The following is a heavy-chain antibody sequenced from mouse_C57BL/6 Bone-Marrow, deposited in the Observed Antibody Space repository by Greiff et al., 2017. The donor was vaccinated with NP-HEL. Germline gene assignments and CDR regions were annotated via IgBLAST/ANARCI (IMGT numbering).Heavy chain of an antibody. D-gene: IGHD1-1*01. Sequence: QVQLQQSGAELVKPGASVKLSCKASGYTFTSYWMHWVKQRPGQGLEWIGMIHPNSGSTNYNEKFKSKATLTVDKSSSTAYMQLSSLTSEDSAVYYCAVITTVARPYWGQGTTLTVSS. CDR2: IHPNSGST. CDR3: AVITTVARPY. CDR1: GYTFTSYW. J-gene: IGHJ2*01. V-gene: IGHV1-64*01.